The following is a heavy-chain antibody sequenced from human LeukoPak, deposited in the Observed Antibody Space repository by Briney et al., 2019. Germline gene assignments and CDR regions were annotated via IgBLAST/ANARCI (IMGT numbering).Heavy chain of an antibody. CDR2: IYYSGST. Sequence: SETLSLTCTVSGGSISSSSYYRGWTRQPPGKGLEWIGSIYYSGSTYYNPSLKSRVTISVDTSKNQFSLKLSSVTAADTAVYYCARGAAAGMDYWGQGTLVTVSS. D-gene: IGHD6-13*01. V-gene: IGHV4-39*01. J-gene: IGHJ4*02. CDR1: GGSISSSSYY. CDR3: ARGAAAGMDY.